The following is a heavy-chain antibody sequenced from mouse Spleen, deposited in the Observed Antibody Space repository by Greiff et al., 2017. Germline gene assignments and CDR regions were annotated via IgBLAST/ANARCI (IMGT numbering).Heavy chain of an antibody. D-gene: IGHD2-3*01. CDR3: ARVRDYDGYPLAY. V-gene: IGHV3-6*01. CDR2: ISYDGSN. Sequence: EVKLMESGPGLVKPSQSLSLTCSVTGYSITSGYYWNWIRQFPGNKLEWMGYISYDGSNNYNPSLKNRISITRDTSKNQFFLKLNSVTTEDTATYYCARVRDYDGYPLAYWGQGTLVTVSA. CDR1: GYSITSGYY. J-gene: IGHJ3*01.